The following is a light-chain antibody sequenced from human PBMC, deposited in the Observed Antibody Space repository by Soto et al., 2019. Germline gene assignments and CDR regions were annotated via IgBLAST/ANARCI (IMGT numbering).Light chain of an antibody. V-gene: IGLV2-23*01. CDR3: CSYAGSSTYV. J-gene: IGLJ1*01. Sequence: QSALTQPASVSGSPGQSITISCTRTSNDFGTYYFVSWYQQHPDKAPKLIIYDGTERPSGVSNRFSGSKSGNTASLTISGLQAEDEADYYCCSYAGSSTYVFGTGTKVTVL. CDR1: SNDFGTYYF. CDR2: DGT.